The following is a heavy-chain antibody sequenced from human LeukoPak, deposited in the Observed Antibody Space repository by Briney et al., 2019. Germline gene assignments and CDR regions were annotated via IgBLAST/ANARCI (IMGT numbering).Heavy chain of an antibody. V-gene: IGHV3-48*03. J-gene: IGHJ3*02. D-gene: IGHD1-14*01. Sequence: PGGSLRLSCAASGFNFGNYEMNWVRQAPGKGLEWVSYISNSDGTIYYADSVKGRFTVSRDNPKSSLYLQMNSLRAEDTAVYYCVREVWVPRMAFDIWGQGTMVTVSS. CDR1: GFNFGNYE. CDR3: VREVWVPRMAFDI. CDR2: ISNSDGTI.